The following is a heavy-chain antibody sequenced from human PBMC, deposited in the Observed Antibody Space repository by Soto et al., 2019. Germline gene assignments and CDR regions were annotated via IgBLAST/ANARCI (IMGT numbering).Heavy chain of an antibody. Sequence: EVQLLESGGALAQPGGSLRLSCAASGSTFSAFCMNWVRQAPGKGLGWVSAISRSGDITYYADSVKGRFTISRDNSKNTFNLEMNSLTGDDTAVYYCAKGRFWVHDGMDVWGQGTTFIVSS. J-gene: IGHJ6*02. D-gene: IGHD3-16*01. CDR3: AKGRFWVHDGMDV. V-gene: IGHV3-23*01. CDR2: ISRSGDIT. CDR1: GSTFSAFC.